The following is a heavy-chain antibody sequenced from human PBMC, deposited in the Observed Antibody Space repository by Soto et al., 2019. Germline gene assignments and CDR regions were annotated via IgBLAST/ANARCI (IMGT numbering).Heavy chain of an antibody. CDR3: ARDAASTSPYGMDV. Sequence: PGGSLRLSCAASGFTFSSYGMNWVRQAPGEGLEWVSVIYSGGSTYYADSVKGRFTISRDNSKNTLYLQMNSLRAEDTAVYYCARDAASTSPYGMDVWGQGTTVTVSS. D-gene: IGHD2-2*01. CDR2: IYSGGST. CDR1: GFTFSSYG. J-gene: IGHJ6*02. V-gene: IGHV3-53*01.